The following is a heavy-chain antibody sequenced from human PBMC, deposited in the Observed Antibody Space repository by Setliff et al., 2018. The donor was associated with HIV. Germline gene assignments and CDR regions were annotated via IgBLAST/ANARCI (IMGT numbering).Heavy chain of an antibody. Sequence: ASVKVSCKASGYTFTGYYIHWVRQAPGQGLEWMGRIYPNSGGTNFAQKFQGRVTMTRDTSISTAYMELSRLRSDDTAVYYCARGGLVDSSGYYYRSGGAFDIWGQGTMVTVSS. D-gene: IGHD3-22*01. CDR3: ARGGLVDSSGYYYRSGGAFDI. CDR1: GYTFTGYY. CDR2: IYPNSGGT. V-gene: IGHV1-2*06. J-gene: IGHJ3*02.